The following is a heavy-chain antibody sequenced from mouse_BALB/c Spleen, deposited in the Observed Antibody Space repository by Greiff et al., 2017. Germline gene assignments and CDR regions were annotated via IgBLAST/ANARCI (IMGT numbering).Heavy chain of an antibody. CDR2: IDTSDSYT. J-gene: IGHJ2*01. Sequence: VQLQQPGAELVMPGASVKMSCKASGYTFTDYWMHWVKQRPGQGLEWIGAIDTSDSYTSYNQKFKGKATLTVDESSSTAYMQLSSLTSEDSAVYYCARYYYGYYFDDWGQGTTLTVSA. CDR3: ARYYYGYYFDD. V-gene: IGHV1-69*01. CDR1: GYTFTDYW. D-gene: IGHD1-2*01.